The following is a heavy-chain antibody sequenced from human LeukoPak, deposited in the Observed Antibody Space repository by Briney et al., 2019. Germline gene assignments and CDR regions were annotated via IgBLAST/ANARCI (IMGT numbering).Heavy chain of an antibody. CDR3: ARDHDDFWSGYYTTPRGPFDY. CDR1: ARTFSSYA. CDR2: IIPIFGPA. D-gene: IGHD3-3*01. J-gene: IGHJ4*02. V-gene: IGHV1-69*13. Sequence: ASVTVSCMASARTFSSYAISWVRQPPGQWLEWMGGIIPIFGPANYAQKFQGRATITADESTSTAYMELSSLRSEDTAVYYCARDHDDFWSGYYTTPRGPFDYWGQGTLVTVSS.